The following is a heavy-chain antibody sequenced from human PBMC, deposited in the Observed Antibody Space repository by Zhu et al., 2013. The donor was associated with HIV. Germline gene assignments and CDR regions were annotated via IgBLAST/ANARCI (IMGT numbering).Heavy chain of an antibody. CDR2: IIPIFGTA. Sequence: QVQLVQSGAEVKKPGSSVKVSCKASGGTFSSYAISWVRQAPGQGLEWMGGIIPIFGTANYAQKFQGRVTITADKSTSTAYMELSSLRSEDTAVYYCARSTEQLRLGELSPLFDYWGQGTLVTVSS. V-gene: IGHV1-69*06. J-gene: IGHJ4*02. CDR1: GGTFSSYA. CDR3: ARSTEQLRLGELSPLFDY. D-gene: IGHD3-16*02.